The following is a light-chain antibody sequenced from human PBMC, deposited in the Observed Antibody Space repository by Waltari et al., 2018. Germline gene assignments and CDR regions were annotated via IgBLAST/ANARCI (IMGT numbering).Light chain of an antibody. V-gene: IGKV4-1*01. CDR2: WAS. J-gene: IGKJ2*01. CDR1: PSVVFSSNIKNY. Sequence: DIVLTQSPDYLPVSLGERATINCKSSPSVVFSSNIKNYLAWYQQKPGKPPKFLITWASSRETGVPYRFSGSGSETDFTLTISSLQAEDVAAYYCQQCYTTPYTFGQGTKLEIK. CDR3: QQCYTTPYT.